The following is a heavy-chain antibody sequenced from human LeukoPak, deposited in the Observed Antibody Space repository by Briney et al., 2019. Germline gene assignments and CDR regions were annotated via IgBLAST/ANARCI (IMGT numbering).Heavy chain of an antibody. Sequence: KVSCKGSGYSFTSYWISWVRQMPGKGLEWMGRIDPSDSYTNYSPSFQGHVTISADKSISTAYLHWSSLKASDTALYYCARGGAYSSSSSDYWGQGTLVTVSS. CDR3: ARGGAYSSSSSDY. V-gene: IGHV5-10-1*01. D-gene: IGHD6-6*01. CDR2: IDPSDSYT. CDR1: GYSFTSYW. J-gene: IGHJ4*02.